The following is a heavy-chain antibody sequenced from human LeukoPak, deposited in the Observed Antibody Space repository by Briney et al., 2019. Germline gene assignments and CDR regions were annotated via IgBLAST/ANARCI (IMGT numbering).Heavy chain of an antibody. V-gene: IGHV3-15*01. CDR2: IKSNFNGGTT. CDR3: TKDRPFTSGGVIRY. J-gene: IGHJ4*02. D-gene: IGHD3-16*02. CDR1: GITFFSAW. Sequence: GGSLRLSCAASGITFFSAWMTWVRQGPGKGLEWVGHIKSNFNGGTTDIAASLRGRFTISRDDSKNTAYLQVNSLKTEDTAVYYCTKDRPFTSGGVIRYWGQGTLVTVSS.